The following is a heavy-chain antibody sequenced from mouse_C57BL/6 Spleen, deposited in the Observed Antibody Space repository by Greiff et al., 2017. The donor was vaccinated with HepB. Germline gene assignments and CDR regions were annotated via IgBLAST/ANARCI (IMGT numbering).Heavy chain of an antibody. D-gene: IGHD1-1*01. J-gene: IGHJ2*01. V-gene: IGHV1-15*01. Sequence: VQLKQSGAELVRPGASVTLSCKASGYTFTDYEMHWVKQTPVHGLEWIGAIDPETGGTAYNQKFKGKAILTADKSSSTAYMELRSLTSEDSAVYYCTRGDYGSSYGYFDYWGQGTTLTVSS. CDR1: GYTFTDYE. CDR3: TRGDYGSSYGYFDY. CDR2: IDPETGGT.